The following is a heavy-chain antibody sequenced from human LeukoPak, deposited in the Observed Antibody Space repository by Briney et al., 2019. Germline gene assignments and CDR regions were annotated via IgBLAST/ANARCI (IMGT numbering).Heavy chain of an antibody. Sequence: SVKVSCKASGGTFSSYPISWVRQAPGQGLEWMGGIIPIFGTANYAQKFQGRVTITADESTSTAYMELSSLRSEDTAVYYCARSSRYYDSSGLQAHYFNYWGRGTLVTVSS. V-gene: IGHV1-69*13. D-gene: IGHD3-22*01. CDR3: ARSSRYYDSSGLQAHYFNY. CDR2: IIPIFGTA. J-gene: IGHJ4*02. CDR1: GGTFSSYP.